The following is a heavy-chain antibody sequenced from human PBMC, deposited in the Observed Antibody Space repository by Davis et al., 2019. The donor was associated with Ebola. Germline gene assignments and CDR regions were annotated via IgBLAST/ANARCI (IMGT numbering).Heavy chain of an antibody. CDR2: IIPILGIA. Sequence: AASVKVSCKASGGTFSSYAISWVRQAPGQGLEWMGRIIPILGIANYAQKFQGRVTITADKSTSTAYMELSSLRSEDTAVYYCARGGDYIWGSYRYSYYYGMDVWGQGTTVTVSS. CDR1: GGTFSSYA. D-gene: IGHD3-16*02. J-gene: IGHJ6*02. V-gene: IGHV1-69*04. CDR3: ARGGDYIWGSYRYSYYYGMDV.